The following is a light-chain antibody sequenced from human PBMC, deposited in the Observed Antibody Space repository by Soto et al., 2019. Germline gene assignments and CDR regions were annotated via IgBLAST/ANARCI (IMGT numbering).Light chain of an antibody. V-gene: IGKV3-15*01. CDR1: QRVSSN. CDR2: GAS. Sequence: EIVMTQSPATLSVSPGARATLSCRASQRVSSNLAWYQQNPGQPPRLLIYGASTRAPGIPDRFRGSGSRTEFTLTISNLQSDDFAVYYCLQYNNCPPLTFGAGTKVDIK. J-gene: IGKJ3*01. CDR3: LQYNNCPPLT.